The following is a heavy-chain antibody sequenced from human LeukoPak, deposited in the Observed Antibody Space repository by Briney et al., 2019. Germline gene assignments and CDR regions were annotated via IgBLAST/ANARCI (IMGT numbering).Heavy chain of an antibody. CDR3: ARDGSGRYYFDY. V-gene: IGHV4-59*01. Sequence: PSETLSLTCTVSGGSISPYYWSWIRQPPGKGLEWIGYIYYSGSTNYNPSLKSRVTISLDASKNQFSLKLSSVTAADTAVYYCARDGSGRYYFDYWGQGTLVTVSS. J-gene: IGHJ4*02. CDR1: GGSISPYY. D-gene: IGHD3-10*01. CDR2: IYYSGST.